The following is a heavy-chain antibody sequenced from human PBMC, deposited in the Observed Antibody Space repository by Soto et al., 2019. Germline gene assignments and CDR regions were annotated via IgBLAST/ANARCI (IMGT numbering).Heavy chain of an antibody. CDR2: IYYSGST. Sequence: QVQLQESGPGLVKPSQTLSLTCTVSGGSISSGGYYWSWIRQHPGKGLEWIGYIYYSGSTYYNPSLKGRVTISVDTSKNQFSLKLSSVTAADTAVYYCARSLRFGELLPGGFDYWGQGTLVTVSS. D-gene: IGHD3-10*01. V-gene: IGHV4-31*03. J-gene: IGHJ4*02. CDR1: GGSISSGGYY. CDR3: ARSLRFGELLPGGFDY.